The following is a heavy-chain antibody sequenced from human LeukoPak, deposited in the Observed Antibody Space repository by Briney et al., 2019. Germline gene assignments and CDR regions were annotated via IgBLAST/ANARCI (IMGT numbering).Heavy chain of an antibody. V-gene: IGHV4-34*01. J-gene: IGHJ4*02. Sequence: PSETLSLTCAVYGGSFSGYYWSWIRQPPGKGLEWIGGINHSGSTNYNPSLKSRVTISVDTSKNQFSLKLSSVTAADTAVYYCARERPSYDYVWGSYRSTRLDYWGQGTLVTVSS. CDR3: ARERPSYDYVWGSYRSTRLDY. CDR1: GGSFSGYY. CDR2: INHSGST. D-gene: IGHD3-16*02.